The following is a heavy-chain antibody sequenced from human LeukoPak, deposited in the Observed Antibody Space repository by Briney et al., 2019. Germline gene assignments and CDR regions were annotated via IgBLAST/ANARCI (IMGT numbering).Heavy chain of an antibody. CDR1: GYTFTHYV. CDR2: ISPYNGNT. J-gene: IGHJ3*02. Sequence: ASVKVSCKTSGYTFTHYVISWVRQAPGQGLECRGRISPYNGNTKYAQKLQGRVTMTTDTSTSTAYMELRSLRSDDTAVYYCARASTHRYNWKSGQLNDAFDIWGQGTMVTVSS. CDR3: ARASTHRYNWKSGQLNDAFDI. V-gene: IGHV1-18*01. D-gene: IGHD1-20*01.